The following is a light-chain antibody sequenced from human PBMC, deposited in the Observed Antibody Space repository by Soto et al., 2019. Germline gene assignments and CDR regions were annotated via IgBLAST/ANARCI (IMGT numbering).Light chain of an antibody. CDR3: SSYSNTDTLV. V-gene: IGLV2-14*03. CDR2: DVS. CDR1: TTDIGDYNF. J-gene: IGLJ3*02. Sequence: QSALTQPASVSGSPGQAITISCIGATTDIGDYNFVSWYQQHPGKAPQLLIFDVSVRPAGVSDRFSGSKSGNTASLAISGLRPEDEADYYCSSYSNTDTLVFGGGTKVTVL.